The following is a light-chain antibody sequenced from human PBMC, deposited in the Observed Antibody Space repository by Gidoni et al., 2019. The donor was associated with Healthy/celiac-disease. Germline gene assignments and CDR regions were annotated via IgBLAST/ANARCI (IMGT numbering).Light chain of an antibody. CDR1: SSDVGGYNY. Sequence: QSALTQPASVSGSPGPSITISCTATSSDVGGYNYVSWYQQHPGKAPKLMIYDVSNRPSGVSNRFSGSKSGNTASLTISGLQAEDEADYYCSSYTSSRNVVFGGGTKLTVL. J-gene: IGLJ2*01. CDR2: DVS. CDR3: SSYTSSRNVV. V-gene: IGLV2-14*03.